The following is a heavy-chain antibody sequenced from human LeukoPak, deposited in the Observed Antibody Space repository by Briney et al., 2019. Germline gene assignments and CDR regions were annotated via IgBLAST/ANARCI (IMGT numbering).Heavy chain of an antibody. CDR3: ARDYVHAYGGNPLSG. D-gene: IGHD4-23*01. CDR2: ISAYNGNT. J-gene: IGHJ4*02. Sequence: GASVKVSCTASGYTFTIYGISWVRQAPGQGLEWMGWISAYNGNTNYAQKLQGRVTMTTDTSTSTAYMELRSLRSDDTAVYYCARDYVHAYGGNPLSGWGQGTLVTAS. V-gene: IGHV1-18*01. CDR1: GYTFTIYG.